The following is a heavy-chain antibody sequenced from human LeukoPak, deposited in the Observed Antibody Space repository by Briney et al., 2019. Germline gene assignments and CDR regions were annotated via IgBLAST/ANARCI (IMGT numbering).Heavy chain of an antibody. Sequence: SETLSLTCAVYGGSFSGYYWSWIRQPPGKGLEWIGEINNSGSTNYNPSLKSRVTISVDTSKNQFSLKLSSVTAADTAVYYCARGGLDYGGKEIDYWGQGTLVTVSS. CDR1: GGSFSGYY. V-gene: IGHV4-34*01. J-gene: IGHJ4*02. D-gene: IGHD4-23*01. CDR2: INNSGST. CDR3: ARGGLDYGGKEIDY.